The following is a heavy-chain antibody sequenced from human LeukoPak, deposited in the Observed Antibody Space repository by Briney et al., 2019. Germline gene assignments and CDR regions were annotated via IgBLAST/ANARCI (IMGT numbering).Heavy chain of an antibody. D-gene: IGHD6-19*01. CDR2: TYYRSQWYT. CDR1: GESVSSINGA. V-gene: IGHV6-1*01. J-gene: IGHJ4*02. Sequence: KYSLTLSLTCAISGESVSSINGAWNWIRHPPSSGLEWLGRTYYRSQWYTDYAPSVKGRITINPDTSRNQYSLQLDSVTPEDSAVYYCARDVGTSGWYTFEYWGQGTLVTVYS. CDR3: ARDVGTSGWYTFEY.